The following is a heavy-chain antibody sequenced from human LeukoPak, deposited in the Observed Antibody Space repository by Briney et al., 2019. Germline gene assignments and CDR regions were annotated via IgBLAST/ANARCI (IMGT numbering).Heavy chain of an antibody. V-gene: IGHV3-48*03. CDR1: GFTFSSYE. D-gene: IGHD3-22*01. Sequence: GGSLRLSCAASGFTFSSYEMNWVRQAPGKGLEGVSYISSSGSSSGRIIDYADSVKGRFTISRDNAKNSLYLQMNSLRAEDTAVYYCARTPTYYYDSGWFDPWGREPWSPSPQ. CDR2: ISSSGSSSGRII. J-gene: IGHJ5*02. CDR3: ARTPTYYYDSGWFDP.